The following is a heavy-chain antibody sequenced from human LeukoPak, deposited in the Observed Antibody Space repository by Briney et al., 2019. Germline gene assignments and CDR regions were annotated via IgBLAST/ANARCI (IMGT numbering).Heavy chain of an antibody. J-gene: IGHJ4*02. CDR2: ISTDGSNK. D-gene: IGHD3-3*01. CDR3: ARDERLLSFLK. V-gene: IGHV3-30*04. Sequence: GGSLRLSCAASGFTFSSYAMHWVRQAPGKGLEWVAFISTDGSNKYYADSVKGRFTISRDNSKNTLYLQMNSLRAEDTAIYYCARDERLLSFLKWGQGTLVTVSS. CDR1: GFTFSSYA.